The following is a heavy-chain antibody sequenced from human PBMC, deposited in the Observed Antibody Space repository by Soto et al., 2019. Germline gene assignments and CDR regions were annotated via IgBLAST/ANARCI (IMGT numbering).Heavy chain of an antibody. Sequence: GGSLRLSCAAAGFTFSSYEMNWVRQASGKGPEWVSYMSSSGSTIYYADSVKGRFTISRDNAKNSLYLQMNSLRAEDTAVYYCAAQAPKYYYDSSGLPFDYWGQGTLVTVSS. D-gene: IGHD3-22*01. V-gene: IGHV3-48*03. CDR3: AAQAPKYYYDSSGLPFDY. CDR2: MSSSGSTI. J-gene: IGHJ4*02. CDR1: GFTFSSYE.